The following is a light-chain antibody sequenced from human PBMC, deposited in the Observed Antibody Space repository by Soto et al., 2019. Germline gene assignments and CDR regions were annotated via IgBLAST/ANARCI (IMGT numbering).Light chain of an antibody. CDR1: QRITTY. Sequence: IHMTQSPSSLSASVGDRVTITCRASQRITTYLNWYQQKPGKAPKLLISTAATLQGGVPSRFSGSGSGTDFTLPITTLQHEDFATYFCQQSYSTPYTFGQGTKLEIK. V-gene: IGKV1-39*01. J-gene: IGKJ2*01. CDR3: QQSYSTPYT. CDR2: TAA.